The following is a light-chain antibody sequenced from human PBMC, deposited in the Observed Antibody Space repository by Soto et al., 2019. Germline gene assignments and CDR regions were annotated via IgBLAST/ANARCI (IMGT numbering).Light chain of an antibody. CDR3: GTWDSSLSAVI. CDR1: SSNVGNNY. CDR2: DNN. J-gene: IGLJ2*01. Sequence: QSVLTQPPSVSAAPGQKVTLSCSGSSSNVGNNYVSWYQHLPGTAPKLLIYDNNKRPSGIPDRFSGSKSGTSATLGIAALQTGDEADYYCGTWDSSLSAVIFGGGTKVTVL. V-gene: IGLV1-51*01.